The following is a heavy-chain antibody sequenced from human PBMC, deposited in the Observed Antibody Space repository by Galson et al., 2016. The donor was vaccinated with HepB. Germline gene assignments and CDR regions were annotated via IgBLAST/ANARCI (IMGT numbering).Heavy chain of an antibody. J-gene: IGHJ6*04. V-gene: IGHV4-61*02. CDR2: VDTSGST. CDR3: ARNVAVFAIRPYYYGVDV. D-gene: IGHD2-8*02. CDR1: GGSITSGSSY. Sequence: TLSLTCTVSGGSITSGSSYYNWIRQPAGKGLEWLGRVDTSGSTNYSPSLKNRVTISLDTSKNQFSLKLTSVTAADTAVYYCARNVAVFAIRPYYYGVDVWGKGTTVTVSS.